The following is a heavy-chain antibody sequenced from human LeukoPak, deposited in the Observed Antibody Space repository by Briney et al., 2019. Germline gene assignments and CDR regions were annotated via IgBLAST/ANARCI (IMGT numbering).Heavy chain of an antibody. Sequence: ASVKVSCKVSGYTLTELSMHWVRQAPGKGLEWMGGFDPEDGETIYAQKFQGRVTMTEDTSTDTAYMELSSLRSEDTAVYYCARADPVVAATDFDYWGQGTLVTVSS. CDR3: ARADPVVAATDFDY. D-gene: IGHD2-15*01. J-gene: IGHJ4*02. CDR2: FDPEDGET. CDR1: GYTLTELS. V-gene: IGHV1-24*01.